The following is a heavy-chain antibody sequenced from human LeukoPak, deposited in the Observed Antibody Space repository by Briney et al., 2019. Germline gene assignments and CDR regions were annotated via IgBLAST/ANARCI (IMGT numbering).Heavy chain of an antibody. D-gene: IGHD3-22*01. Sequence: ASVKVSCKASGGTFSSYAISWVRQAPGQGLEWMGWINPNSGGTNYAQKFQGRVTMTRDTSISTAYMELSRLRSDDTAVYYCARDKYYYDSSGSIDYWGQGTLVTVSS. J-gene: IGHJ4*02. CDR3: ARDKYYYDSSGSIDY. CDR1: GGTFSSYA. CDR2: INPNSGGT. V-gene: IGHV1-2*02.